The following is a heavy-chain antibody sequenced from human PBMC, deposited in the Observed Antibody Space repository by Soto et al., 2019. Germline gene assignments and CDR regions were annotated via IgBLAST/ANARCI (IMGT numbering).Heavy chain of an antibody. V-gene: IGHV3-30-3*01. CDR2: ISYDRSNK. Sequence: QVQLVESGGGVVQPGRSLRLSCAASGFTFSGYAMHWVRQAPGKGLEWVAVISYDRSNKYYADSVKGRFTISRDNSKNTLYLQMNSLRAEDTAVYYCASAYCGGDCYSMVFDYWGQGTLVTVSS. D-gene: IGHD2-21*02. CDR1: GFTFSGYA. CDR3: ASAYCGGDCYSMVFDY. J-gene: IGHJ4*02.